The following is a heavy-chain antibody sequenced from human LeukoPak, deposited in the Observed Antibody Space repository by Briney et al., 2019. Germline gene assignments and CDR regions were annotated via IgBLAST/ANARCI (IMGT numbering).Heavy chain of an antibody. CDR3: AKGVVVPAATYMDV. Sequence: GGSLRLSCAASGFTFSSYGMHWVRQAPGKGLEWVTFIRYDGSNKYYADSVKGRFTISRDNSKNTLYLQMNSLRAEDTAVYYCAKGVVVPAATYMDVWGKGTTVTVSS. CDR1: GFTFSSYG. D-gene: IGHD2-2*01. V-gene: IGHV3-30*02. J-gene: IGHJ6*03. CDR2: IRYDGSNK.